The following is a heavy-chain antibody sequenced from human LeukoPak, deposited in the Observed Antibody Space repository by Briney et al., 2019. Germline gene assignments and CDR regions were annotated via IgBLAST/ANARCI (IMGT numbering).Heavy chain of an antibody. Sequence: SETLSLTCAVYGGSFSGYYRSWIRQPPGKGLEWIGEINHSGSTNYNPSLKSRVTISVDTSKNQFSLKLSSVTAADTAVYYCARRKPPIAAAGTGVVWFDPWGQGTLVTVSS. J-gene: IGHJ5*02. CDR1: GGSFSGYY. D-gene: IGHD6-13*01. V-gene: IGHV4-34*01. CDR3: ARRKPPIAAAGTGVVWFDP. CDR2: INHSGST.